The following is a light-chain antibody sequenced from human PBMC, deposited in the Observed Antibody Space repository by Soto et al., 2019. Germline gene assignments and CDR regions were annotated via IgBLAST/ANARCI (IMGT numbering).Light chain of an antibody. CDR3: QQHGSSPPSWT. J-gene: IGKJ1*01. Sequence: ETVLTQSPGTLSLSPGERATLFCRASQSVSSSYLAWYQQKPGQAPRLLIYGASSRATDIPDRFSGSGSGTDFTLTISRLEPEDFAVYYCQQHGSSPPSWTFGQGTKVE. V-gene: IGKV3-20*01. CDR1: QSVSSSY. CDR2: GAS.